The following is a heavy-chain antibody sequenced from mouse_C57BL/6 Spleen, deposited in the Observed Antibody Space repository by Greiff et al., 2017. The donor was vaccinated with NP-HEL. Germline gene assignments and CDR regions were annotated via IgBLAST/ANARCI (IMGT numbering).Heavy chain of an antibody. Sequence: VKLVESGAELVRPGASVTLSCKASGYTFTDYEMHWVKQTPVHGLEWIGAIDPETGGTAYNQKFKGKAILTADKSSSTAYMELRSLTSEDSAVYYCTRSRGFDYWGQGTTLTVSS. CDR3: TRSRGFDY. J-gene: IGHJ2*01. V-gene: IGHV1-15*01. CDR1: GYTFTDYE. CDR2: IDPETGGT.